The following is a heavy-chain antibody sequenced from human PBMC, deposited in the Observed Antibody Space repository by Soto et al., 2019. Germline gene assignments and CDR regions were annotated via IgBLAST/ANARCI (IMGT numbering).Heavy chain of an antibody. CDR3: ARDLTMIVVAPFY. V-gene: IGHV1-18*01. J-gene: IGHJ4*02. CDR1: GGTFSSYA. D-gene: IGHD3-22*01. Sequence: GASVKVSCKASGGTFSSYAISWVRQAPGQGLEWMGGISACNGTTNYAQKFQGRVTITRDTSASTAYMELSSLRSEDTAVYYCARDLTMIVVAPFYWGQGTLVTVSS. CDR2: ISACNGTT.